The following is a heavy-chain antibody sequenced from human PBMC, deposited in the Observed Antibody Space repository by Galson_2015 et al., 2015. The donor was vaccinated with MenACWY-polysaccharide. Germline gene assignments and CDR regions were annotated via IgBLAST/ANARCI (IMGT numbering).Heavy chain of an antibody. CDR3: AKNWWRQPVGLDY. V-gene: IGHV3-23*01. Sequence: SLRLSCAVSGFTFSSYAMNWVRQAPGKGLEWVSGISDRGTTYYADSVKGRFTISRDTSKNTLYLQMNSLRDEDTAVYYCAKNWWRQPVGLDYWGQGTLVPASS. CDR2: ISDRGTT. D-gene: IGHD2-8*02. J-gene: IGHJ4*02. CDR1: GFTFSSYA.